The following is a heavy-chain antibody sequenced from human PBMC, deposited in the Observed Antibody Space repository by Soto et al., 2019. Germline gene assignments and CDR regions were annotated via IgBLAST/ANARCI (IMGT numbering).Heavy chain of an antibody. V-gene: IGHV3-23*01. D-gene: IGHD3-10*01. J-gene: IGHJ5*02. CDR3: AKDRGVSVLVPVWFEP. CDR2: ISGSGGST. Sequence: GSLRIPYEASGVKFSSYAMSWVRQAPGKGLEWVSAISGSGGSTYYADSVRGRFTISRDNSKNTLYLQMNSLRAEDTAVYYCAKDRGVSVLVPVWFEPWGQGTLVTVSS. CDR1: GVKFSSYA.